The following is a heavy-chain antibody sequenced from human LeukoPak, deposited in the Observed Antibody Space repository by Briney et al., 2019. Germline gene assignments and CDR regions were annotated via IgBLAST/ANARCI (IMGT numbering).Heavy chain of an antibody. V-gene: IGHV1-18*01. J-gene: IGHJ6*02. CDR3: AREFCSGGGCYYYGMDV. D-gene: IGHD2-15*01. CDR1: GYTFTGYG. CDR2: ISAYNGNT. Sequence: ASVKVSCKASGYTFTGYGISWVRQAPGQGLEWMGWISAYNGNTNYAQKFQGRVTMTTDTSTSTAYLELRRLRSDDTAIYYCAREFCSGGGCYYYGMDVWGQGTTVTVS.